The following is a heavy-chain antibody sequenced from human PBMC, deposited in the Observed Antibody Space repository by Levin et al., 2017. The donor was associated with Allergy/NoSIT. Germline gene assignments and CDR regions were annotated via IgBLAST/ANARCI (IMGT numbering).Heavy chain of an antibody. CDR2: INSDGSST. CDR3: ARVPYYYDSSGRRPYYFDS. CDR1: GFTFSSYW. J-gene: IGHJ4*02. D-gene: IGHD3-22*01. Sequence: GESLKISCAASGFTFSSYWMHWVRQAPGKGLVWVSRINSDGSSTTYADSVKGRFTISIDNAKNTLYLQMNSLRAEDTAVYYCARVPYYYDSSGRRPYYFDSWGQGTLVTVSS. V-gene: IGHV3-74*01.